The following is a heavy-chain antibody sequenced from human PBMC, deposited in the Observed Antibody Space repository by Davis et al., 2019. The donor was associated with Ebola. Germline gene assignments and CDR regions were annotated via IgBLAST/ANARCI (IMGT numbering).Heavy chain of an antibody. Sequence: AASVKVSCKASGYTFTSYAMHWVRQAPGQRLEWMGWINAGNGNTTYSQKFQGRVTITRDTSASTAYMELSSLRSEDTAVYYCARGITMVQGVIGYWGQGTLVTVSS. J-gene: IGHJ4*02. CDR1: GYTFTSYA. D-gene: IGHD3-10*01. V-gene: IGHV1-3*01. CDR3: ARGITMVQGVIGY. CDR2: INAGNGNT.